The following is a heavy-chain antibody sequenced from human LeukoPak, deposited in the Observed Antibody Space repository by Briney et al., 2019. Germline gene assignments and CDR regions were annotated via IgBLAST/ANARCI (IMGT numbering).Heavy chain of an antibody. CDR1: GFTFSSYA. Sequence: GGSLRLSCAASGFTFSSYAMHWVRQAPGNGLEWVAVISYDGSNKYYADSVKGRFTISRDNSKNTLYLQMNSLGAEDTAVYYCARGLIVVADGYYGMDVWGQGTTVTVSS. CDR2: ISYDGSNK. J-gene: IGHJ6*02. D-gene: IGHD3-22*01. V-gene: IGHV3-30-3*01. CDR3: ARGLIVVADGYYGMDV.